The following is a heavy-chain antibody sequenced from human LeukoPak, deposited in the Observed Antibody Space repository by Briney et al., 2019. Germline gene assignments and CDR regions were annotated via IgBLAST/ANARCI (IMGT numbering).Heavy chain of an antibody. CDR2: ISGGGGT. J-gene: IGHJ4*02. Sequence: GGSLRLSCAASGFTVSGNYMSRVRQAPGKGLEWVSFISGGGGTYYADFVKGRFTISRDNAKNSLYLQMNSLRAEDTAVYYCARRSSGYYNFDYWGQGTLVTVSS. D-gene: IGHD3-22*01. CDR1: GFTVSGNY. CDR3: ARRSSGYYNFDY. V-gene: IGHV3-53*01.